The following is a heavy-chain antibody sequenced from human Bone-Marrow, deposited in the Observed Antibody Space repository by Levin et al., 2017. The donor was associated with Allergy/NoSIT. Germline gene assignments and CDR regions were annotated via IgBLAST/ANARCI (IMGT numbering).Heavy chain of an antibody. J-gene: IGHJ4*02. V-gene: IGHV4-39*01. D-gene: IGHD5-12*01. CDR2: IYYSGST. Sequence: SETLSLTCTVSGGSISSSSYYWGWIRQPPGKGLEWIGSIYYSGSTYYNPSLKSRVTISVDTSKNQFSLKLSSVTAADTAVYYCARHGTSGYDMGDFDYWGQGTLVTVSS. CDR3: ARHGTSGYDMGDFDY. CDR1: GGSISSSSYY.